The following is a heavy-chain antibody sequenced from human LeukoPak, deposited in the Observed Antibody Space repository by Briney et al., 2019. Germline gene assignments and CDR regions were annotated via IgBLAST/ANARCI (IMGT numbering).Heavy chain of an antibody. V-gene: IGHV3-21*01. CDR1: GFTFSSYS. CDR2: ISSSSSYI. Sequence: PGGSLRLSCAASGFTFSSYSMNWVRQAPGKGLEWVSSISSSSSYIYYADSVKGRFTISRDNAKNSLYLQMNSLRAEDTAVYYCARDLGGYDSSGWYDLYYFDYWGQGTLVTVSS. CDR3: ARDLGGYDSSGWYDLYYFDY. J-gene: IGHJ4*02. D-gene: IGHD6-19*01.